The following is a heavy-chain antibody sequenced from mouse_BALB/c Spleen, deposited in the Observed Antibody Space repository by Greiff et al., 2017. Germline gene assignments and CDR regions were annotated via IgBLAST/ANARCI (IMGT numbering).Heavy chain of an antibody. V-gene: IGHV5-6-4*01. CDR1: GFTFSSYT. CDR3: TRVGGYAMDY. J-gene: IGHJ4*01. Sequence: EVMLVESGGGLVKPGGSLKLSCAASGFTFSSYTMSWVRQTPEKRLEWVATISSGGSYTYYPDSVKGRFTISRDNAKNTLYLQMSSLKSEDTAMYYCTRVGGYAMDYWGQGTSVTVSS. CDR2: ISSGGSYT. D-gene: IGHD6-5*01.